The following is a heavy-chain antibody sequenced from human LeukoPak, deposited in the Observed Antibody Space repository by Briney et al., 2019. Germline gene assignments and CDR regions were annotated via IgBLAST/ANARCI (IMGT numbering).Heavy chain of an antibody. V-gene: IGHV4-4*07. D-gene: IGHD2-2*01. Sequence: PSETLSLTCTVSGGSISSYYWSWIRQPAGKGLEWIGRIYTSGSTNYNPSLKSRLTISVDTSKNQFSLKLSSVTAADTAVYYCARASCSSSDCPGAFDIWGQGTMVTISS. CDR1: GGSISSYY. J-gene: IGHJ3*02. CDR2: IYTSGST. CDR3: ARASCSSSDCPGAFDI.